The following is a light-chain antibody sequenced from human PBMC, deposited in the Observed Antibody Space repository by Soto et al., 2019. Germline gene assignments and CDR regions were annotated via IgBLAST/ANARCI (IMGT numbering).Light chain of an antibody. CDR2: AAS. CDR1: RGISNY. CDR3: QRYNSAPFT. Sequence: DIQMTQSPSSLSASVGDTVTITCRASRGISNYLVWYQQKPGKVPKLLIYAASTLQSGVPSRFSGSRSGTDFTLTISSLQPEDVATYYCQRYNSAPFTFGPGTKVDIK. J-gene: IGKJ3*01. V-gene: IGKV1-27*01.